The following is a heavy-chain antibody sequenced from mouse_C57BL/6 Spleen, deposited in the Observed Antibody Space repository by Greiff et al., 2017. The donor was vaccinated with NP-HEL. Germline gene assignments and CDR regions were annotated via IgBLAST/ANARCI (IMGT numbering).Heavy chain of an antibody. CDR1: GFPFSSYG. D-gene: IGHD4-1*01. V-gene: IGHV5-6*01. J-gene: IGHJ2*01. CDR3: ARTGTFDY. CDR2: ISSGGSYN. Sequence: DVHLVESGGDLVKPGGSLKLSCAASGFPFSSYGMSWVRQTPDKRLEWVATISSGGSYNYYPDSVKGRFTISRDNAKNTLYLQMSSLKSEDTAMYYCARTGTFDYWGQGTTLTVSS.